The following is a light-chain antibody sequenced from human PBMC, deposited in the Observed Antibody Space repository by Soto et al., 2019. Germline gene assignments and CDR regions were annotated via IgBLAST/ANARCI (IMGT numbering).Light chain of an antibody. CDR2: WAS. Sequence: DIVMTQSPDSLAVSLGERATINCKSSQRVLYSSNNKNLIAWYQQKKGQPPRLLIYWASTRESGVPDRFSGSGSGKDFTLTISSLQAEEVAVYYCQQYYSPPRYTFGQGTKLEI. J-gene: IGKJ2*01. CDR3: QQYYSPPRYT. CDR1: QRVLYSSNNKNL. V-gene: IGKV4-1*01.